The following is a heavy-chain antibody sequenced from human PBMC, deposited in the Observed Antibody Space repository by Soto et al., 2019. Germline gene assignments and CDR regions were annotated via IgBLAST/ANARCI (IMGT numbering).Heavy chain of an antibody. V-gene: IGHV4-59*08. CDR1: GASFSSNF. CDR3: ARTHFDILTGYYKSVGDFDY. CDR2: IYHSGST. Sequence: SETLSLTCTVSGASFSSNFWSWIRQPPGKGLEWIGYIYHSGSTNYNPSLKSRVTISIFPSKNQFSLELSSVTAADTAVYYCARTHFDILTGYYKSVGDFDYWGQGTLVTGSS. D-gene: IGHD3-9*01. J-gene: IGHJ4*02.